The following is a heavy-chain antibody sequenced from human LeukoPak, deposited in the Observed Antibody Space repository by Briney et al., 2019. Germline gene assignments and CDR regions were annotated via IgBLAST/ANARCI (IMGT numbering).Heavy chain of an antibody. CDR3: ARTRSSGYYDAFGV. CDR2: IHWDDDK. CDR1: GFSLRPTAVG. J-gene: IGHJ3*01. V-gene: IGHV2-5*02. D-gene: IGHD3-22*01. Sequence: SGPTLVQPTQPLTLTCTFSGFSLRPTAVGVGWIRQPPGKALEWLAVIHWDDDKRFSRSLKNRLTITKDTAKDQVVLTLNNMDPVDTGTYYCARTRSSGYYDAFGVWGQGTMVIVSS.